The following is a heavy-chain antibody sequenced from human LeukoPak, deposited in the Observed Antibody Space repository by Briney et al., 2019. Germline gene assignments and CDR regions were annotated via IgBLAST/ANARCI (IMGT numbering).Heavy chain of an antibody. Sequence: ASVKVSCKASGYTFTAYYMHWVRQAPGLGLEWMGWINPNSGGTNYAHTFQGRVTMTRDTSITTAYMELSRLISDDTAVYYCARTPREYQLPSDYWGQGTLVTVSS. CDR2: INPNSGGT. CDR3: ARTPREYQLPSDY. D-gene: IGHD2-2*01. CDR1: GYTFTAYY. J-gene: IGHJ4*02. V-gene: IGHV1-2*07.